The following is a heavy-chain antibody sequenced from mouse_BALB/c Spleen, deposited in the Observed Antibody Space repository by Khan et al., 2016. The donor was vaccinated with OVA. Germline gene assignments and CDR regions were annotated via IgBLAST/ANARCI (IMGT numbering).Heavy chain of an antibody. Sequence: QIQLVQSGPELKKPGEAVRISCKASGYTFTNAGMQWVQKMPGKGLKWIGWINTHSGVPKYAEDFKGRFAFSLDTSASTVYLQITNLNNEDTATYVCARGGAAYDRNDGGAMDYWGQGTSVTVSA. D-gene: IGHD2-14*01. CDR3: ARGGAAYDRNDGGAMDY. CDR2: INTHSGVP. CDR1: GYTFTNAG. V-gene: IGHV9-4*02. J-gene: IGHJ4*01.